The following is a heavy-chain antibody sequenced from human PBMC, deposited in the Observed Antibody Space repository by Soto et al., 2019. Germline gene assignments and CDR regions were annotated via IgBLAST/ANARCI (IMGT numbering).Heavy chain of an antibody. CDR3: ASLGAVLTGYDSLDM. Sequence: ESLKISCKGSGYTFSNYWIGWVRQVSGKGLEWMGHIYPDDSDTRYNPSFEGQVTMSADKSISTVYLQWRSLEASDTAMYYCASLGAVLTGYDSLDMWGPGTLDPAS. V-gene: IGHV5-51*01. CDR2: IYPDDSDT. J-gene: IGHJ3*02. D-gene: IGHD3-9*01. CDR1: GYTFSNYW.